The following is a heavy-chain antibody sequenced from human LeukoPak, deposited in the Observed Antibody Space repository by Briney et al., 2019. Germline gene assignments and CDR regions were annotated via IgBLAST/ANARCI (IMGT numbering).Heavy chain of an antibody. Sequence: GASVKVSCKASGGTFSSYAISWVRQAPGQGLEWMGGIIPIFGTANYAQKFQGRVTITADESTSTAYMELSSLRSEDTAVYYCAKDLQEYYDFWSGSPTLDIWGQGTMVTVSS. D-gene: IGHD3-3*01. CDR2: IIPIFGTA. CDR3: AKDLQEYYDFWSGSPTLDI. J-gene: IGHJ3*02. CDR1: GGTFSSYA. V-gene: IGHV1-69*01.